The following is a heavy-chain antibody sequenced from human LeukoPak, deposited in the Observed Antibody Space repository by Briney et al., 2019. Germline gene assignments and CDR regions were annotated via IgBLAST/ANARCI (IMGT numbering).Heavy chain of an antibody. Sequence: GASVKVSCKASGYTFNGYYIHWVRQAPGQGLEWMGWINPNSGGTTYAQQFQGRVTMTRDTSISTAYMELTRLGSDDTAVYYCARDPQQLVGATGGGFGYWGQGTLVTVSS. D-gene: IGHD1-26*01. CDR1: GYTFNGYY. CDR2: INPNSGGT. V-gene: IGHV1-2*02. J-gene: IGHJ4*02. CDR3: ARDPQQLVGATGGGFGY.